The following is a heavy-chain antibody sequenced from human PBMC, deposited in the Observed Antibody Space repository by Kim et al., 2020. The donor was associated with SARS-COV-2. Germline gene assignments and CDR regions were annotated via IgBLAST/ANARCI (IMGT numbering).Heavy chain of an antibody. V-gene: IGHV4-59*08. CDR1: GGSISSYY. D-gene: IGHD5-18*01. Sequence: SETLSLTCTVSGGSISSYYWSWIRQPPGKGLEWIGYIYYSGSTNYNPSLKSRVTISVDTSKNQFSLKLSSVTAADTAVYYCARRGYSYGYNTGAFDIWGQGTMVTVSS. J-gene: IGHJ3*02. CDR2: IYYSGST. CDR3: ARRGYSYGYNTGAFDI.